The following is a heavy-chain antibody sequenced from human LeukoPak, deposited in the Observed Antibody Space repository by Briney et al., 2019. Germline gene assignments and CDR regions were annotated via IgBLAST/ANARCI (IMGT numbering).Heavy chain of an antibody. D-gene: IGHD1-26*01. CDR1: GFTFSNYY. J-gene: IGHJ4*02. Sequence: PGGSLRLSCSVSGFTFSNYYMTWVRQAPGKAREWVAFIKQDGSEKAYVDSVKGRFTISRDNAKNSLYLQMDSLRAEDTAIYYCVRGSPVWEIWGQGALVTVSS. CDR2: IKQDGSEK. CDR3: VRGSPVWEI. V-gene: IGHV3-7*01.